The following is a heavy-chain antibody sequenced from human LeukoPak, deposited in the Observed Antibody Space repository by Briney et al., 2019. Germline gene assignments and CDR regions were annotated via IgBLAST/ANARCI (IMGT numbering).Heavy chain of an antibody. V-gene: IGHV1-18*01. CDR2: ISAYNGNT. D-gene: IGHD3-9*01. Sequence: ASVKVSCKAFGYTFTSYGISWVRQAPGQGLEWMGWISAYNGNTNYAQKLQGRVTMTTDTSTSTAYMELRSLRSDDTAVYYCAVTYYDILTGPSGLDYWGQGTLVTVSS. CDR1: GYTFTSYG. CDR3: AVTYYDILTGPSGLDY. J-gene: IGHJ4*02.